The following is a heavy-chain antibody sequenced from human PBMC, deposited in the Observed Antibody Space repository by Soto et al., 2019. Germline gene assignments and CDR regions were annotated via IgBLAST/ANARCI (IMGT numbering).Heavy chain of an antibody. V-gene: IGHV3-66*01. CDR2: IYAGGST. CDR3: ARGARLGYYDSSGYCFDP. D-gene: IGHD3-22*01. CDR1: GFAVGSNF. Sequence: GGSLRLSCAASGFAVGSNFMSWVRQAPGKGLEWVSLIYAGGSTYYADSVKGRFTISRDKSKNTLYLQMNSLRAEDTAVYFCARGARLGYYDSSGYCFDPWGQGTLVTVSS. J-gene: IGHJ5*02.